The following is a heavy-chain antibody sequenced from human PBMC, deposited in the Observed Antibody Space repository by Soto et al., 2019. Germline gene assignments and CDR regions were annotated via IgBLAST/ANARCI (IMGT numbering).Heavy chain of an antibody. D-gene: IGHD5-12*01. CDR2: ISYDGSNK. V-gene: IGHV3-30-3*01. CDR3: ARVERDSGYAEPYFDY. Sequence: QVPLVESGGGVVQPGRSLRLSCAASGFTFSSYAMHWVRQAPGKGLEWVAVISYDGSNKYYADSVKGRFTISRDNSKNTLYLQMNSLRAEDTAVYYCARVERDSGYAEPYFDYWGQGTLVTVSS. J-gene: IGHJ4*02. CDR1: GFTFSSYA.